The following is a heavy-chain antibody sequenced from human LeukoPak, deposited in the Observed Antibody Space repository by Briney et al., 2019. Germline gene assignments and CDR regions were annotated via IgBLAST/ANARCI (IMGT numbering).Heavy chain of an antibody. CDR3: ARDLGIAARYNWFDP. CDR2: INWNGGST. D-gene: IGHD6-6*01. J-gene: IGHJ5*02. CDR1: GFTFDDYG. V-gene: IGHV3-20*04. Sequence: GPLRLSCAASGFTFDDYGMSLVRQAPGKGLEWVSGINWNGGSTGYADSVKGRFTISRDTAKNSLYLQMNSLRAEDTALYYCARDLGIAARYNWFDPWGQGTLVTVSS.